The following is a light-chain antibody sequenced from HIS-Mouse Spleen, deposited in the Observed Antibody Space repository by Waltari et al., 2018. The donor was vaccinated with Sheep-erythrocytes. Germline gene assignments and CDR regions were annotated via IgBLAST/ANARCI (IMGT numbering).Light chain of an antibody. CDR2: GAS. Sequence: SSRHTQRFSRSYLDWDPKNPGQAPRLLIYGASSRATGIPDRFSCSGSGTDFTLTISRLEPEDFAVYYCQQYGSSLRTFGQGTKVEIK. CDR3: QQYGSSLRT. CDR1: QRFSRSY. V-gene: IGKV3-20*01. J-gene: IGKJ1*01.